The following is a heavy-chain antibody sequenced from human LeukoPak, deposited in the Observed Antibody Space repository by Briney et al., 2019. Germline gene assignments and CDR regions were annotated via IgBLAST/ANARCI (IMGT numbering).Heavy chain of an antibody. CDR3: ARDSGSSWYGTWFDP. Sequence: PSETLSLTCTVSGGSISSYYWGWIRQPAGKGLEWIGRIYTSGSTNYNPSLKSRVTMSVDTSKNQFSLKLSSVTAADTAVYYCARDSGSSWYGTWFDPWGQGTLVTVSS. D-gene: IGHD6-13*01. CDR2: IYTSGST. V-gene: IGHV4-4*07. J-gene: IGHJ5*02. CDR1: GGSISSYY.